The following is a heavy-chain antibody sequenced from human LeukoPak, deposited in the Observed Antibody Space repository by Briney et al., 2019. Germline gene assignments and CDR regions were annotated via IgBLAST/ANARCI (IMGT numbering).Heavy chain of an antibody. Sequence: ASVKVSCKASGGTFNNYAISWVRQAPGQGLEWMGGIIHIFGTTNYAKKFQYRVTVTADESTRTAWVELISLTSEDTAVYYCAISSSGYTYGYVSGWFDPWGQGSLVTVSS. J-gene: IGHJ5*02. D-gene: IGHD5-18*01. CDR3: AISSSGYTYGYVSGWFDP. V-gene: IGHV1-69*13. CDR1: GGTFNNYA. CDR2: IIHIFGTT.